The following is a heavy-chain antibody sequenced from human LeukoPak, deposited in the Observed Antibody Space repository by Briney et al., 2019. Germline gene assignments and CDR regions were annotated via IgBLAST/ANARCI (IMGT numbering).Heavy chain of an antibody. Sequence: ASVKVSCKASGGTFSSYAISWVRQAPGQELEWMGGIIPIFGTANYAQKFQGRVTITADESTSTAYMELSSLRSEDTAVYYCARALREYDYVWGTYSPWGQGTLVTVSS. V-gene: IGHV1-69*13. D-gene: IGHD3-16*01. CDR2: IIPIFGTA. CDR1: GGTFSSYA. CDR3: ARALREYDYVWGTYSP. J-gene: IGHJ5*02.